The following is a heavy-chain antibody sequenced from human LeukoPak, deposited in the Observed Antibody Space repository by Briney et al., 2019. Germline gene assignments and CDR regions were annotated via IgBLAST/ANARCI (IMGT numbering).Heavy chain of an antibody. V-gene: IGHV1-18*01. CDR2: ISAYRGNT. CDR1: GYIFTKYG. J-gene: IGHJ4*02. D-gene: IGHD4-17*01. Sequence: GASVKVSCKASGYIFTKYGISWVRQAPGQGLEWMGWISAYRGNTNYVQKFQDRVTMTTDTSTSTAYMELRSLRSADTAVFFFARDMATVQHQDWGQGTLVTVSS. CDR3: ARDMATVQHQD.